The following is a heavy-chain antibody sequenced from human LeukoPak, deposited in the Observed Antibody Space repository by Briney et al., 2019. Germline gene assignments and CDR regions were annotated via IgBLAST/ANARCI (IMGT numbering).Heavy chain of an antibody. V-gene: IGHV4-30-4*08. CDR2: IYYSGST. CDR3: AGEYDFWSGSSIYFDY. D-gene: IGHD3-3*01. CDR1: GGSISSSSYY. Sequence: SETLSLTCTVSGGSISSSSYYWSWIRQPPWKGLEWIGYIYYSGSTYYNPSLKSRVTISVDTSKNQFSLKLSSVTAADTAVYYCAGEYDFWSGSSIYFDYWGQGTLVTVSS. J-gene: IGHJ4*02.